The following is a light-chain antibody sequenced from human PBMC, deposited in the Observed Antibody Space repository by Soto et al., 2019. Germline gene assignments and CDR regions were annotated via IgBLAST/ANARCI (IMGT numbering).Light chain of an antibody. J-gene: IGKJ4*01. Sequence: DFQLTQSPSSLSASVGDRVTITCRASQGFSNALAWFQQKPGKVPKLLIYAASTLQSGVPSRFSGSGSGTDFTLTISSLQPEDVATYYCQKYDTAPLTFGGGTTWISN. CDR2: AAS. CDR3: QKYDTAPLT. CDR1: QGFSNA. V-gene: IGKV1-27*01.